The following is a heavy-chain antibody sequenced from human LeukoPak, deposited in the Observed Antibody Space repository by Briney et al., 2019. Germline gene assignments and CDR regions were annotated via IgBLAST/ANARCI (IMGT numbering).Heavy chain of an antibody. Sequence: GGSLRLSCAASGFTFSSYAMSWVRQAPGKGLEWVSAISGSGGSTYYADSVKGRFTISRDNSKNTLYLQMNSLRAEDTAVYYCAKRPSYYDSSGSGYYFDYWGQGTLVTVSS. CDR3: AKRPSYYDSSGSGYYFDY. V-gene: IGHV3-23*01. D-gene: IGHD3-22*01. CDR1: GFTFSSYA. CDR2: ISGSGGST. J-gene: IGHJ4*02.